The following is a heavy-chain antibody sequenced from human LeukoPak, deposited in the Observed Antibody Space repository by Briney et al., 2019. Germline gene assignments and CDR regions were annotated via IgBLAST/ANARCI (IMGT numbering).Heavy chain of an antibody. V-gene: IGHV3-23*01. Sequence: GGSLRLSCAASGFTFSSYAMNWVRQAPGKGLEWVSTITDSGGSTYYADSVQGRFTTSRDNSKNTLYLQMNSLSADDSALYYCAKDKGGSGYYPVDYWGQGTLVTVSS. D-gene: IGHD3-22*01. CDR3: AKDKGGSGYYPVDY. CDR1: GFTFSSYA. CDR2: ITDSGGST. J-gene: IGHJ4*02.